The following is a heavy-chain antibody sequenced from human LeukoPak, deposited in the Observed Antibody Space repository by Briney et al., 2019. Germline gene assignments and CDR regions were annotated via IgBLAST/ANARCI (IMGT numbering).Heavy chain of an antibody. D-gene: IGHD4-23*01. V-gene: IGHV4-38-2*02. J-gene: IGHJ4*02. CDR3: ARVSISARSSVVTH. CDR1: GYFISSGYY. CDR2: INHSGST. Sequence: SETLSLTCTVSGYFISSGYYWGWIRQPPGKGLEWIGEINHSGSTNYNPSLKSRVTISVDTSKNQFSLKLSSVTAADTAVYYCARVSISARSSVVTHWGQGTLVTVSS.